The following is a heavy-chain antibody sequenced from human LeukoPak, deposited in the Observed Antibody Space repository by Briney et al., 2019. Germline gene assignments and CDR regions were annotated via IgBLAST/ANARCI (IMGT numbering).Heavy chain of an antibody. CDR1: GFTFSSYG. D-gene: IGHD6-19*01. Sequence: PGRSLRLSYAASGFTFSSYGMHWVRQAPGKGLEGVAVISDDGSNKYYADSVKGRFTISRDNSKNTLYLQMNSLRAEDTAVYYCAKDLASSGWLGAFDIWGQGTMVTVSS. V-gene: IGHV3-30*18. CDR2: ISDDGSNK. J-gene: IGHJ3*02. CDR3: AKDLASSGWLGAFDI.